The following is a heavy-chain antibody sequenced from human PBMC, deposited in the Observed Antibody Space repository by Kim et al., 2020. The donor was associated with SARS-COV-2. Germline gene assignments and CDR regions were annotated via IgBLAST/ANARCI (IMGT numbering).Heavy chain of an antibody. Sequence: GGSLRLSCAASGFTFSSYWMSWVRQAPGKGLEWVANIKQDGSEKYYVDSVKGRFTISRDNAKNSLYLQMNSLRAEDTAVYYCARDRIVVVPAAMYYYYYGMDVWGQGTTVTVSS. CDR1: GFTFSSYW. D-gene: IGHD2-2*01. CDR2: IKQDGSEK. V-gene: IGHV3-7*01. CDR3: ARDRIVVVPAAMYYYYYGMDV. J-gene: IGHJ6*02.